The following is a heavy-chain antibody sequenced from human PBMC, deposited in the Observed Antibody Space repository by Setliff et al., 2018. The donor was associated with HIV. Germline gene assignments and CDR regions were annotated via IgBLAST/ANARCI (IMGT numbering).Heavy chain of an antibody. CDR3: VREVHIYDSWYGYSPSWFDP. D-gene: IGHD3-3*01. CDR2: ISGYNGKT. J-gene: IGHJ5*02. Sequence: GASVKVSCKASGYTFTRYGISWVRQAPGQGLEWMGWISGYNGKTEYAQKYQGRITVTTDTSTTTAYMELRSLKFDDTAVYYCVREVHIYDSWYGYSPSWFDPWGQGTLVTVSS. CDR1: GYTFTRYG. V-gene: IGHV1-18*01.